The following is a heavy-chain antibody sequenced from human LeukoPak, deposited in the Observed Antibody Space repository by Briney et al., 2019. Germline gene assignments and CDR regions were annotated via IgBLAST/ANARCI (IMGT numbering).Heavy chain of an antibody. V-gene: IGHV3-9*01. CDR2: ISWNSGSI. J-gene: IGHJ5*02. Sequence: GGSLRLSCAASGFTFDDYALHWVRQAPGKGLEWVSGISWNSGSIGYADSVNGRFTISRDNAKNSLYLQMNSLRAEDTALYYCAKDKRDILTGYNWFDPWGQGTLVTVSS. D-gene: IGHD3-9*01. CDR1: GFTFDDYA. CDR3: AKDKRDILTGYNWFDP.